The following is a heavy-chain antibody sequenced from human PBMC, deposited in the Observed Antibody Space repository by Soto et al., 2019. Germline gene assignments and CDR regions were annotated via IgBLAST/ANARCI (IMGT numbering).Heavy chain of an antibody. CDR1: DGSIISRGYY. D-gene: IGHD2-8*01. CDR3: ARTSGYCTNGVCSRPGWFDP. Sequence: SEPLSLTCTVSDGSIISRGYYWSWIRQHPGKGLEWIGYIYYSGSTYYNPSLKSRVTISVDTSKNQFSLKLSSVTAADTAVYYCARTSGYCTNGVCSRPGWFDPWGQGTLVTVSS. V-gene: IGHV4-31*03. J-gene: IGHJ5*02. CDR2: IYYSGST.